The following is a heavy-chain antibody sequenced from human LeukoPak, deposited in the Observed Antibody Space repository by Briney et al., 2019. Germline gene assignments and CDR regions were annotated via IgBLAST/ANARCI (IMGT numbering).Heavy chain of an antibody. CDR1: GYTFTGYY. D-gene: IGHD3-3*01. J-gene: IGHJ6*03. Sequence: ASVKVSCKASGYTFTGYYMHWVRQAPGQGLEWMGWINPNSGGTNYAQKFQGRVTMTRDTSISTAYMELSRLRSDDTAVYYCARVNYDFWSGYRTNYYYYYMDVWGKGTTVTVSS. V-gene: IGHV1-2*02. CDR3: ARVNYDFWSGYRTNYYYYYMDV. CDR2: INPNSGGT.